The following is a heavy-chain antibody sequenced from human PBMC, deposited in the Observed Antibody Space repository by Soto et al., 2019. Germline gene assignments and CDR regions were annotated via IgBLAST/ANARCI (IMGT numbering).Heavy chain of an antibody. V-gene: IGHV3-7*03. CDR1: GFTFSNYW. D-gene: IGHD1-26*01. J-gene: IGHJ4*02. Sequence: GGSLRLSCAASGFTFSNYWMSWVRQAPGKGLEWVANIRQDGSERYYVDSVKGRFAISRDNAKNSLYLQMNSLRAEDTAVYYCARVLGGLFDYWGQGTLVTVSS. CDR3: ARVLGGLFDY. CDR2: IRQDGSER.